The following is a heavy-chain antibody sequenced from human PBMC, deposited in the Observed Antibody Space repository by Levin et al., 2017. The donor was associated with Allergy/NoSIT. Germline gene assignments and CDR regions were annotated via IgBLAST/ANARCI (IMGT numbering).Heavy chain of an antibody. CDR3: AKEQGLGIAVAGTYYYYGMDV. CDR1: GFTFSSYG. J-gene: IGHJ6*02. CDR2: ISYDGSNK. V-gene: IGHV3-30*18. D-gene: IGHD6-19*01. Sequence: SCAASGFTFSSYGMHWVRQAPGKGLEWVAVISYDGSNKYYADSVKGRFTISRDNSKNTLYLQMNSLRAEDTAVYYCAKEQGLGIAVAGTYYYYGMDVWGQGTTVTVSS.